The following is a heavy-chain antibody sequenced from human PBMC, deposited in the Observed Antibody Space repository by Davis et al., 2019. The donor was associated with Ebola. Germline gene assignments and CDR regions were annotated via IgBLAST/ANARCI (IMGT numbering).Heavy chain of an antibody. CDR3: ARGLVVLRRYSSSGKVTAMWFDP. CDR1: GYTFTSYD. J-gene: IGHJ5*02. CDR2: MNPNSGNT. D-gene: IGHD6-13*01. V-gene: IGHV1-8*01. Sequence: ALVKVSCKASGYTFTSYDINWVRQATGQGLEWMGWMNPNSGNTGYAQKFQGRVTMTRNTSISTAYMELSSLRSEDTAVYYCARGLVVLRRYSSSGKVTAMWFDPWGQGTLVTVSS.